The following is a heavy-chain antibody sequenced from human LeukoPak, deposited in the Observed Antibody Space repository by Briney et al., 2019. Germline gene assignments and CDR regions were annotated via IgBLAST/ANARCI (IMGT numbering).Heavy chain of an antibody. D-gene: IGHD3-10*01. V-gene: IGHV3-74*01. Sequence: GGSPRLSCAASGFSFSSYWMHWVRQAPGKGLVWVSRINSDGSSTSYADSVKGRFTISRDNAKNTLYLQMNSLRAEDTAVYYCARATLLVRGVDADMDVWGKGTTVTVSS. CDR2: INSDGSST. CDR1: GFSFSSYW. J-gene: IGHJ6*03. CDR3: ARATLLVRGVDADMDV.